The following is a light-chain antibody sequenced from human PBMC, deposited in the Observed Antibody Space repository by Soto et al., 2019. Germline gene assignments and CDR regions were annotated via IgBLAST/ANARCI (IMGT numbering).Light chain of an antibody. CDR1: QSVSSN. CDR2: GAS. Sequence: EREVRQYPGTHSLSTGKRATLSCRASQSVSSNLAWYQQKPGQAPRLLIYGASTRATGIPARFSGSGSGTEFTLTIGGLQSEDFAVYYCHQYNNWPPIPFGQGTRLEI. J-gene: IGKJ5*01. V-gene: IGKV3-15*01. CDR3: HQYNNWPPIP.